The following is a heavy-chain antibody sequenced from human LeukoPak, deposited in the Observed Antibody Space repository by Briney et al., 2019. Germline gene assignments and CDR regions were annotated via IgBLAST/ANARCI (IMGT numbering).Heavy chain of an antibody. J-gene: IGHJ4*02. Sequence: SETLSLTCTVSGGSISSYYWSWIRQPPGKGLEWIGYIYYSGSTNYNPSLKSRVTISVDTSKNQFSLKLSSVTAADTAVYYCARLARATAFGYFDYWGQGTLVTVSS. V-gene: IGHV4-59*01. D-gene: IGHD3-10*01. CDR1: GGSISSYY. CDR2: IYYSGST. CDR3: ARLARATAFGYFDY.